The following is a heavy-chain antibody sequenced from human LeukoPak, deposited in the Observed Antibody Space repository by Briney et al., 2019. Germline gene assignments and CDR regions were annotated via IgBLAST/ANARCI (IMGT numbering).Heavy chain of an antibody. V-gene: IGHV3-33*01. D-gene: IGHD3-10*01. CDR3: VLGVGGPGSFLLGS. CDR2: IWSDGSYR. CDR1: GFIFSNSG. Sequence: GGSLRLSCTASGFIFSNSGMQWVRQAPGKGLEWVAVIWSDGSYRYYADSVKGRFTISRENSKNTLCLQMNSLSVDDTAIYYCVLGVGGPGSFLLGSWGQGTLVTVSS. J-gene: IGHJ4*02.